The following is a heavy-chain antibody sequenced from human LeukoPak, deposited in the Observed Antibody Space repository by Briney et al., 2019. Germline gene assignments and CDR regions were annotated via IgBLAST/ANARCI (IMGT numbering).Heavy chain of an antibody. V-gene: IGHV1-46*01. J-gene: IGHJ4*02. CDR3: ARGSRPVYNLLTGKRYFDY. CDR2: INPSGGST. CDR1: GYTFTTYY. D-gene: IGHD3-9*01. Sequence: ASVKVSCKASGYTFTTYYVHWVRQAPGQGLEWMGIINPSGGSTTYAQKFRGTLPMTRDMSTSTVYMELSSLRSEDTAVYYCARGSRPVYNLLTGKRYFDYWGQGTLLTVSS.